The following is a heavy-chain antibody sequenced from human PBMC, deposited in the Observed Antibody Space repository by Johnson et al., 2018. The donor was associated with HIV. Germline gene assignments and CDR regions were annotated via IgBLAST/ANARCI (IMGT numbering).Heavy chain of an antibody. Sequence: VQLVESGGNLIQPGGSLRLSCAASGFTVNNNYMTWVRQAPGKGLEWVSVSYSGGDTYYADSVKGRFTISRDNSKNKLYLQMNSLRGEDTAGYYCARARRASSSWPDAFDIWGQGTMVTVSS. J-gene: IGHJ3*02. CDR1: GFTVNNNY. V-gene: IGHV3-53*01. CDR2: SYSGGDT. CDR3: ARARRASSSWPDAFDI. D-gene: IGHD6-13*01.